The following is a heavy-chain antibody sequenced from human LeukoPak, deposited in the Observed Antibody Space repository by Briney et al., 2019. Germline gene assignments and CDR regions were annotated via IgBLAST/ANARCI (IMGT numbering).Heavy chain of an antibody. D-gene: IGHD1-26*01. Sequence: ASVKVSCKASGYTFTTYYIHWVRQAPGQGLEWMGWINPYSGDTNYAQKFQGRVTMTRDTSISTAYMELSSPKSDDTAVYYCARVAMSGIGSDDFWGQGTLVTVSS. CDR1: GYTFTTYY. CDR2: INPYSGDT. CDR3: ARVAMSGIGSDDF. V-gene: IGHV1-2*02. J-gene: IGHJ4*02.